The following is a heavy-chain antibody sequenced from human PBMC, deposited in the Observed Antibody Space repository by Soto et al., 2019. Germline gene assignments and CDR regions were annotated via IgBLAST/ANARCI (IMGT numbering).Heavy chain of an antibody. J-gene: IGHJ4*02. Sequence: SVKVSCKASGGTFSSYAISWVRQAPGQGLEWMGGIIPIFGTANYAQKFQGRVTITADESTSTAYMELSSLRSEDTALYYCARVYYDSSGYYYFDYWGQGTLVTVSS. CDR3: ARVYYDSSGYYYFDY. V-gene: IGHV1-69*13. CDR1: GGTFSSYA. D-gene: IGHD3-22*01. CDR2: IIPIFGTA.